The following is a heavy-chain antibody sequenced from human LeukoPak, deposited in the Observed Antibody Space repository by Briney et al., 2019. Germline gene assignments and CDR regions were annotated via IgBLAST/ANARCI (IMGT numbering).Heavy chain of an antibody. V-gene: IGHV4-61*01. J-gene: IGHJ6*03. Sequence: SETLSLTCTVSGYSISSGYYWSWIRQPPGKGLEWIGYIYYSGSTNYNPSLKSRVTISVDTSKNQFSLKLSSVTAADTAVYYCARAPNIWAATRGYYYYYMDVWGKGTTVTISS. CDR2: IYYSGST. CDR1: GYSISSGYY. D-gene: IGHD2/OR15-2a*01. CDR3: ARAPNIWAATRGYYYYYMDV.